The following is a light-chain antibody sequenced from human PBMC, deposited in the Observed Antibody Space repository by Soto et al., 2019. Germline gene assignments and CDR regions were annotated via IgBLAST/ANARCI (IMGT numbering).Light chain of an antibody. J-gene: IGKJ4*01. Sequence: EFVLTQSPGTLSLSPGERAPLSCRASQTVRNNYLAWYQQKPGQAPRLLTYDASSRATGIPDSFSGGGFGTDFPLTICRLDAEDFAVYYCQQFSSYPLTFGGGTKVEIK. CDR3: QQFSSYPLT. CDR1: QTVRNNY. CDR2: DAS. V-gene: IGKV3-20*01.